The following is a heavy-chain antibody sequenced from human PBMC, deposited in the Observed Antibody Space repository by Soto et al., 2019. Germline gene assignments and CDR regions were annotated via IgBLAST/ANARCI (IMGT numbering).Heavy chain of an antibody. Sequence: QVQLVQSGAEVKKPGSSVKVSCKASGGTFSSYTISWVRQAPGQGLEWMGRIIPILGIANYAQKFQGRVTITADKPTGTAYMELRSLRSEDTAVYYCAREQSYYDILTGSPYGMDVWGQGTTVTVSS. CDR1: GGTFSSYT. CDR2: IIPILGIA. V-gene: IGHV1-69*08. J-gene: IGHJ6*02. CDR3: AREQSYYDILTGSPYGMDV. D-gene: IGHD3-9*01.